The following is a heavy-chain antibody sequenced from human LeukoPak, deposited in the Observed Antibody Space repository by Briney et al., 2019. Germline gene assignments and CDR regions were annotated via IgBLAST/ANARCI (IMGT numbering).Heavy chain of an antibody. CDR1: GYTFTSYY. Sequence: ASVKVSCKASGYTFTSYYMHWVRQAPGQGLEWMGIINPSGGSTSYAQKFRGRVTMTRDMSTSTVYMELSSLRSEDTAVYYCARDLEYLYPGGAFDIWGQGTMVTVSS. V-gene: IGHV1-46*01. D-gene: IGHD3-16*01. CDR3: ARDLEYLYPGGAFDI. CDR2: INPSGGST. J-gene: IGHJ3*02.